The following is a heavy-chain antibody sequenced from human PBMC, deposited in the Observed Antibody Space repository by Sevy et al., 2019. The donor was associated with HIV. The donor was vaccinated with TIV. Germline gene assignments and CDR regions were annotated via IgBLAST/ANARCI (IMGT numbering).Heavy chain of an antibody. D-gene: IGHD6-6*01. CDR1: GDSISSYY. Sequence: SETLSLTCTVSGDSISSYYWSWMRQPPGKGLEWIGYIHYSGSTNYNPSLKSRVTISVDTSKSQFSLNLNSVTAADTAGYFCARASAQSSSSRYFDFWGQGTLLTISS. CDR2: IHYSGST. V-gene: IGHV4-59*01. J-gene: IGHJ4*02. CDR3: ARASAQSSSSRYFDF.